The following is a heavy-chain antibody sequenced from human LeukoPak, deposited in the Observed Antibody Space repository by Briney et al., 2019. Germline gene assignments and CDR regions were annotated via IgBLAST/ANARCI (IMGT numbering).Heavy chain of an antibody. Sequence: SETLSLTCTVSGGSISSYYWSWIRQPPGKGLEWIGYICYSGSTNYNPSLKSRVTISVDTSKNQFSLKLSSVTAADTAVYYCARVNPMRAFDIWGQGTMVTVSS. CDR1: GGSISSYY. CDR2: ICYSGST. CDR3: ARVNPMRAFDI. V-gene: IGHV4-59*08. J-gene: IGHJ3*02.